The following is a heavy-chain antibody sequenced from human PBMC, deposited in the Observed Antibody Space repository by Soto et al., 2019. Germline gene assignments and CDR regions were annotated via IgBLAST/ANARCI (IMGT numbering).Heavy chain of an antibody. CDR3: AKDFVGFYAYYFAS. J-gene: IGHJ4*02. CDR2: ISGSGGTT. CDR1: GFTFSSCA. Sequence: PGGSLRLSCASSGFTFSSCAMPWVRQAPGKGMEWVASISGSGGTTYYAGSVRGRFTISRDNSKNTLYLQMNSLRAEDAAVYYWAKDFVGFYAYYFASWGQGTLVTVS. V-gene: IGHV3-23*01. D-gene: IGHD3-3*02.